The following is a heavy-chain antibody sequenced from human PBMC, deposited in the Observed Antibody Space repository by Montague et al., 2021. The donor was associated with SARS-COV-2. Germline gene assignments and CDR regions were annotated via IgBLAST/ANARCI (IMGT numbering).Heavy chain of an antibody. CDR2: IYYTGNT. D-gene: IGHD3-16*01. J-gene: IGHJ6*02. Sequence: PETLSLTCAVSDGSISSPNWWNWVRQPPGKGLEWIGEIYYTGNTNYNPSLKSRVTIFIDKSKNHFSLQLSSVTAADTAVYYCARGGTYHYGMDVWGQGTTVAVS. CDR1: DGSISSPNW. CDR3: ARGGTYHYGMDV. V-gene: IGHV4-4*03.